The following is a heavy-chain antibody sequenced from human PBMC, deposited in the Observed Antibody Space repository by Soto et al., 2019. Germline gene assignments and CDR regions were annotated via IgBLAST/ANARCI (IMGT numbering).Heavy chain of an antibody. CDR3: AKVRYSSPMGYYYGMDV. CDR2: IIPIFGTG. D-gene: IGHD6-19*01. CDR1: GVTFSKFI. V-gene: IGHV1-69*01. J-gene: IGHJ6*02. Sequence: QVQLEQSGGEVKKPGSSVKVSCKASGVTFSKFIMTWVRQAPGLGLEWVGGIIPIFGTGNYAEKFQGRVTITADESTSTSYLEVSHLRSEDTAVYYCAKVRYSSPMGYYYGMDVWGQGTAVTVSS.